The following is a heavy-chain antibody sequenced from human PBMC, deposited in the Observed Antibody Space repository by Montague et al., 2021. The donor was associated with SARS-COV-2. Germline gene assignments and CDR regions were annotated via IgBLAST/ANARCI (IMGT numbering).Heavy chain of an antibody. CDR2: XDWDDDK. J-gene: IGHJ5*02. CDR3: ARILVAAAGSPFDP. Sequence: PALVKPTQTLTLTCTFSGFSLSTSGMCVSWIRQPPGKALEWLARXDWDDDKYYSTSQKTRLTISKDTSKNQVVLTMANMDPVDTATYYCARILVAAAGSPFDPWGQGTLVTVSS. V-gene: IGHV2-70*11. CDR1: GFSLSTSGMC. D-gene: IGHD6-13*01.